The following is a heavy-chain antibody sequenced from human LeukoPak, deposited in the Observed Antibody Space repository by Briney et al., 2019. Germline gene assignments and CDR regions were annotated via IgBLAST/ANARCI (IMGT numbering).Heavy chain of an antibody. D-gene: IGHD6-6*01. J-gene: IGHJ1*01. CDR3: ARVARSTWSAPIQH. CDR2: IGSSSYT. V-gene: IGHV3-11*05. Sequence: PSETLSLTCTVSGGSVSSGNYYMSWIRQAPGKGLEWVSFIGSSSYTNYVDSVKGRFTISRDNAKNSLFLQMNSLRAEDTAVYYCARVARSTWSAPIQHWGQGTLVTVSS. CDR1: GGSVSSGNYY.